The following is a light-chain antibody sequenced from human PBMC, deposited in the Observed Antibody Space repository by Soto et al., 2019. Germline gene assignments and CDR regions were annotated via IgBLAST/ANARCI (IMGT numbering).Light chain of an antibody. Sequence: EIVSTQSPGTLSLSPGARATLSCRVSQSVSSSYLAWYQQKPGQAPRLLIYGASSRSTGIPDRFSGSGSGTDFTLTISRLEPEDFAVYYCQQYGSSPRTFGQGTKVDIK. CDR3: QQYGSSPRT. CDR1: QSVSSSY. J-gene: IGKJ1*01. V-gene: IGKV3-20*01. CDR2: GAS.